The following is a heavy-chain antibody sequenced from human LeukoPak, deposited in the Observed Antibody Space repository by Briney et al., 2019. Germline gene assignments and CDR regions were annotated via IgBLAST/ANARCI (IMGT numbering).Heavy chain of an antibody. CDR3: AKDLSHCGGDCYSHAFDI. CDR1: GCIFSNYA. J-gene: IGHJ3*02. V-gene: IGHV3-23*01. Sequence: PGGSLRLSCAVSGCIFSNYAMSWVRQAPGKGLEWVSGISGSGGVTYYADSVKGRFTISRDNSKNTLYLQMNGLRAEDTAVYYCAKDLSHCGGDCYSHAFDIWGQGTMVTVSS. D-gene: IGHD2-21*02. CDR2: ISGSGGVT.